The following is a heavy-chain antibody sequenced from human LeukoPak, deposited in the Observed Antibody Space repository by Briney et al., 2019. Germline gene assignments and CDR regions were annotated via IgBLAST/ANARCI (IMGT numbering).Heavy chain of an antibody. CDR3: AKGRQQWWTFDALDI. CDR1: GFTFSSYY. D-gene: IGHD5-18*01. CDR2: ITFDGGKK. Sequence: PGRSLRLSCAASGFTFSSYYMHWVRQAPGKGLEWVALITFDGGKKYYADSVKGRFTISRDNSKNTFYLQMNSLIPDDTAVYYCAKGRQQWWTFDALDIGGEGTMVSVSS. V-gene: IGHV3-30*18. J-gene: IGHJ3*02.